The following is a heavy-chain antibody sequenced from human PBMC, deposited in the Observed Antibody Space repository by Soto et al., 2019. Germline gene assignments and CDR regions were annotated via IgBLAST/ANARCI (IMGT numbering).Heavy chain of an antibody. CDR1: GYSISSGYY. Sequence: PSETLSLTCAVSGYSISSGYYWGWIRQPPGKGLEWIGSIYHSGSTYYNPSLKSRVTISVDTSKNQFSLKLSSVTAADTAVYYCATPAPAAYYYYGMDVWGQGTTVTAP. CDR2: IYHSGST. CDR3: ATPAPAAYYYYGMDV. J-gene: IGHJ6*02. V-gene: IGHV4-38-2*01. D-gene: IGHD2-2*01.